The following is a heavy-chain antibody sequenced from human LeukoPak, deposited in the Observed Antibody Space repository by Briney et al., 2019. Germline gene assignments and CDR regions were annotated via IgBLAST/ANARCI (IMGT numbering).Heavy chain of an antibody. J-gene: IGHJ4*02. V-gene: IGHV3-11*06. D-gene: IGHD3-22*01. CDR1: GFTFSDYY. Sequence: GGSLRLSCAASGFTFSDYYMSWIRQAPGKGLEWVSYIRSISYRNYAESVKGRFTISRDNAKNSVYLQMNSLRADDTAVYYCARWDDSSGYYPYYFDYWGQGTLVTVSS. CDR3: ARWDDSSGYYPYYFDY. CDR2: IRSISYR.